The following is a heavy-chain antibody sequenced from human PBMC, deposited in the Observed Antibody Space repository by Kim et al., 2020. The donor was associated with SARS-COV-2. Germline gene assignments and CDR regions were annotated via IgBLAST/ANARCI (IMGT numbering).Heavy chain of an antibody. D-gene: IGHD6-19*01. J-gene: IGHJ3*02. V-gene: IGHV3-72*01. Sequence: GGSLRLFCTASGFTLSDHYIDWVRQGPGKGLAWVGRSGNKAYSYTTEYAASVKDRFTISRDDSQNSLYLQMNSLKTEDTAVYYCCRGYSGGPIYAFDIWGQGTEVTVSS. CDR1: GFTLSDHY. CDR2: SGNKAYSYTT. CDR3: CRGYSGGPIYAFDI.